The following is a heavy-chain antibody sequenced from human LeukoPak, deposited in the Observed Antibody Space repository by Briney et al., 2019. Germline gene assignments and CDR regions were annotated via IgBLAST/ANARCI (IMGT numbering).Heavy chain of an antibody. CDR3: ARRGKDVDFDY. CDR1: GGSISSYY. D-gene: IGHD3-16*01. Sequence: SETLSLTCTVSGGSISSYYWSWIRQPPGKGLEWIGYIYYSGYTNYNPSLKSRVTISVDTSKNQFSLKLSSVTAADTAVYYCARRGKDVDFDYWGQGTLVTVSS. V-gene: IGHV4-59*12. J-gene: IGHJ4*02. CDR2: IYYSGYT.